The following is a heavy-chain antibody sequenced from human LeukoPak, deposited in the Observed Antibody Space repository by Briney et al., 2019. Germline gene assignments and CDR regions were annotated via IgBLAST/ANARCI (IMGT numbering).Heavy chain of an antibody. CDR2: IIPIFGTA. CDR1: GGTFSSYA. CDR3: ARGGSGWPLNFGY. J-gene: IGHJ4*02. D-gene: IGHD6-19*01. V-gene: IGHV1-69*05. Sequence: SVKVSCKASGGTFSSYAISWVRQAPGQGLEWMGRIIPIFGTANYAQKFQGRVTITTDESTSTAYMELSSLRSEDTAVHYCARGGSGWPLNFGYWGQGTLVTVSS.